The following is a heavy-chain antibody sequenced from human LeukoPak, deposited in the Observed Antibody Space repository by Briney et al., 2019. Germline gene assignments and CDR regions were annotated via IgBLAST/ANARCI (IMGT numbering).Heavy chain of an antibody. D-gene: IGHD2-2*01. CDR2: INPSSGGT. J-gene: IGHJ4*02. V-gene: IGHV1-2*06. CDR3: ARGTTNFGDY. CDR1: GYTFTSYG. Sequence: GASVKVSCKASGYTFTSYGISWVRQAPGQGLEWMGRINPSSGGTNYAQKFQGRVTMTRDTSISTAYMELSRLRSDDTAVYYCARGTTNFGDYWGQGTLVTVSS.